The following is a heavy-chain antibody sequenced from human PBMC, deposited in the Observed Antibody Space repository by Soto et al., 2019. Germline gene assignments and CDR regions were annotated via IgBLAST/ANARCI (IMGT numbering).Heavy chain of an antibody. CDR2: IYYSGST. Sequence: PSLTLSLTCTVSGGSISSFYGSWIRQPPGKGLEWIGYIYYSGSTNYNPSLKSRVTISVDTSKNQFSLKLSSVTAADTAVYYCGRQDYDHYYYYMDVWGKGTTVTVSS. J-gene: IGHJ6*03. V-gene: IGHV4-59*08. D-gene: IGHD4-17*01. CDR1: GGSISSFY. CDR3: GRQDYDHYYYYMDV.